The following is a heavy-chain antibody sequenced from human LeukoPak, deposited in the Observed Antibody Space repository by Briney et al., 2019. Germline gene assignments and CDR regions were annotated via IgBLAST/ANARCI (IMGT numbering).Heavy chain of an antibody. J-gene: IGHJ4*02. CDR1: GFTFSSYA. CDR3: ARVAGGRWFVVSYYFDY. D-gene: IGHD3-10*01. CDR2: ISYDGRNK. V-gene: IGHV3-30*04. Sequence: PGGSLRLSCAASGFTFSSYAMHWVRQAPGKGLEWVAVISYDGRNKYCADSVKGRFTISRDNSKNTLYLQMNSLRAEDTAVYYCARVAGGRWFVVSYYFDYWGQGTLVTVSS.